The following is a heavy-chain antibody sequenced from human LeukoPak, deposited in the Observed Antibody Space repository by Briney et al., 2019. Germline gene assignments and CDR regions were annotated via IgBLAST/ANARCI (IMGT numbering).Heavy chain of an antibody. CDR1: GFTFSSYS. J-gene: IGHJ4*02. D-gene: IGHD3-10*01. V-gene: IGHV3-21*01. CDR3: VRDISGEKSFDY. CDR2: ISSSSSYI. Sequence: PGGSLRLSCAASGFTFSSYSMNWVRQAPGKGLEWVSSISSSSSYIYYADSVKGRFTISRDNAKNSLYLQMNSLRAEDTAVYYCVRDISGEKSFDYWGQGTLVTVSS.